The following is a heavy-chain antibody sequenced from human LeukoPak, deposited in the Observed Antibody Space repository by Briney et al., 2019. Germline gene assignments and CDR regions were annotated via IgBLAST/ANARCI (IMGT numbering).Heavy chain of an antibody. J-gene: IGHJ5*02. Sequence: PGGSLRLSREVSGFTFSRSWMTWVRQAPGKGLEWVASINEDGSEIHYVDSVKGRFTISRDNAKDSLYLQMNSLTVEDTAMYYCVRAYHPGGWFDPWGQGTLVTVSS. CDR2: INEDGSEI. D-gene: IGHD2-21*01. CDR3: VRAYHPGGWFDP. CDR1: GFTFSRSW. V-gene: IGHV3-7*04.